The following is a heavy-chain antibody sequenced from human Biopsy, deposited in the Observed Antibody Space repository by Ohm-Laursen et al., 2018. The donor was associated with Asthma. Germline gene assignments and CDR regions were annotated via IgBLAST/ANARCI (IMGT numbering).Heavy chain of an antibody. D-gene: IGHD4-23*01. Sequence: SLRLSCTASGFVFSQCGMHWVRQGPGKGLEWVALVSSDGHNKYYEDSVKGRFTISRDNSKLRLYLEINSLRVEDSAVYYCARESGQDSGGTGAFDRWGQGIMVASLQ. CDR3: ARESGQDSGGTGAFDR. CDR1: GFVFSQCG. J-gene: IGHJ3*02. CDR2: VSSDGHNK. V-gene: IGHV3-30*03.